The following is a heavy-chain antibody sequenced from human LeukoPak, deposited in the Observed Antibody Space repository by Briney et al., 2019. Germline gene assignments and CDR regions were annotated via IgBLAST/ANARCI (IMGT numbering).Heavy chain of an antibody. CDR3: ASLHSSGWSSDY. Sequence: GASVKVSCKASGCTFSSYAISWVRQAPGQGLEWMGGIIPIFGTANYAQKFQGRVTITADKSTSTAYMELSSLRSEDTAVYYCASLHSSGWSSDYWGQGTLVTVSS. D-gene: IGHD6-19*01. V-gene: IGHV1-69*06. J-gene: IGHJ4*02. CDR1: GCTFSSYA. CDR2: IIPIFGTA.